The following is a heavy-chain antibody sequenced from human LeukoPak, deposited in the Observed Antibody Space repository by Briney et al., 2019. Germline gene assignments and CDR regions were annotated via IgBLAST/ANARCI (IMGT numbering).Heavy chain of an antibody. Sequence: NPSETLYLTCAVYGGSFSGYYWSWIRQPPGKGLEWIGEINHSGSTNYNPSLKSRVTISVDTSKDQFSLKLSSVTAADTAVYYCATGPIDYYDSSRWFDPWGQGTLVTVSS. CDR1: GGSFSGYY. CDR3: ATGPIDYYDSSRWFDP. CDR2: INHSGST. J-gene: IGHJ5*02. V-gene: IGHV4-34*01. D-gene: IGHD3-22*01.